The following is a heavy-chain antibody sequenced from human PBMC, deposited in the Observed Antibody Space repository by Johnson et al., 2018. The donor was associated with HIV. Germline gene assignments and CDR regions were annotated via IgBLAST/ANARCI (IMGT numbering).Heavy chain of an antibody. CDR1: GFTFSRKT. Sequence: QVQLVESGGGVVQPGRSLRLSCAASGFTFSRKTMHWVRQAPGKGLEWVAGISYGGSTYYADSVTGRFTISRDNAKNSLYLQMNSLRAEDTALYYCASDTYCSSTSCSDGYAAFDIWGQGTMVTVSS. D-gene: IGHD2-2*01. CDR2: ISYGGST. CDR3: ASDTYCSSTSCSDGYAAFDI. J-gene: IGHJ3*02. V-gene: IGHV3-30-3*01.